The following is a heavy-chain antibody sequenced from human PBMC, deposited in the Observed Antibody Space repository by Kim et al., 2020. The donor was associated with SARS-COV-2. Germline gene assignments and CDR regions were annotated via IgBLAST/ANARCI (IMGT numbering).Heavy chain of an antibody. D-gene: IGHD3-3*01. CDR2: INTNTGNP. V-gene: IGHV7-4-1*02. J-gene: IGHJ6*03. Sequence: ASVKVSCKASGYTFTSYAMNWVRQAPGQGLEWMGWINTNTGNPTYAQGFTGRFVFSLDTSVSTAYLQISSLKAEDTAVYYCAREFAFWSGYSCRGCPCYYYYMDVWGKETTVTASS. CDR3: AREFAFWSGYSCRGCPCYYYYMDV. CDR1: GYTFTSYA.